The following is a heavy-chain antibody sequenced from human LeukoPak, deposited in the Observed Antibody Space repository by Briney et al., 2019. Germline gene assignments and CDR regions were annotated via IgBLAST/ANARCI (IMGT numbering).Heavy chain of an antibody. CDR2: INPSGGST. J-gene: IGHJ4*02. V-gene: IGHV1-46*01. D-gene: IGHD1-26*01. Sequence: GASVKVSCKASGYTFTGYYMQWVRQAPGQGLEWMGIINPSGGSTSYAQKFQGRVTMTRDTSTSTVYMELSSLRSEDTAVYYCARKTYGSYYDYWGQGTLVTVSS. CDR1: GYTFTGYY. CDR3: ARKTYGSYYDY.